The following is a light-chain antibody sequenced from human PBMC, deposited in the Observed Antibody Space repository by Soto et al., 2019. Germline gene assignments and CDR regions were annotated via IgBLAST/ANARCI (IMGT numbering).Light chain of an antibody. Sequence: QSALTQPPSASGSPGQSVTISCTGTSSDVGRYNFVSWYQHHPGKAPKLLIYDVNKRPSGVPDRFSGSKSGNTASLTVSGLQAEDEADYYCDSYAGSNNHVFGTGIKLTVL. V-gene: IGLV2-8*01. CDR3: DSYAGSNNHV. J-gene: IGLJ1*01. CDR1: SSDVGRYNF. CDR2: DVN.